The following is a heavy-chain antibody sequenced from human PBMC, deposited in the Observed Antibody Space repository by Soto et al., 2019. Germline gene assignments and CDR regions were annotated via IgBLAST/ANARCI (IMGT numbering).Heavy chain of an antibody. CDR1: AFTFGDFA. Sequence: VQMVESGGGLVQPGRSLRLSCPASAFTFGDFAMHWVRQVQRKGLEWVSGINWNSNYIGYADSVKGRFTVSRDNAKNTLYLQMNRLRPEDTALYFWARAPTGCTWLVYFDWWGRGTLVTVSS. V-gene: IGHV3-9*01. D-gene: IGHD6-19*01. J-gene: IGHJ4*02. CDR2: INWNSNYI. CDR3: ARAPTGCTWLVYFDW.